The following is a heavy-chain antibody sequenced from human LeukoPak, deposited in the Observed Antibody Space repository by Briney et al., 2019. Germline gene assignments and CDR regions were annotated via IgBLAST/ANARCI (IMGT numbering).Heavy chain of an antibody. CDR1: GGSFSGYY. Sequence: SSETLSLTCAVYGGSFSGYYWSWIRQPPGKGLEWIGEINHSGSTNYNPSLKSRVTISVDTSKNQFSLKLSSVTAADTAVYYCATTTIRLGFWGQGTLVTVSS. J-gene: IGHJ4*02. CDR3: ATTTIRLGF. CDR2: INHSGST. D-gene: IGHD1-26*01. V-gene: IGHV4-34*01.